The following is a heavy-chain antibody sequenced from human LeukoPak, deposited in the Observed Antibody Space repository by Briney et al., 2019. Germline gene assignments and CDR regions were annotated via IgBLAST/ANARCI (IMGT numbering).Heavy chain of an antibody. J-gene: IGHJ5*02. CDR1: GGSISSYY. Sequence: SETLSLTCTASGGSISSYYWSWIRQPPGKGLEWIGNIYYSGSTNYNPSLKSRVTMSVDTAKNQFSLKLSSVTAADTAVYYCARDRVQYCSSSSCTPGWFDPWGQGTLVTVSS. D-gene: IGHD2-2*01. V-gene: IGHV4-59*01. CDR2: IYYSGST. CDR3: ARDRVQYCSSSSCTPGWFDP.